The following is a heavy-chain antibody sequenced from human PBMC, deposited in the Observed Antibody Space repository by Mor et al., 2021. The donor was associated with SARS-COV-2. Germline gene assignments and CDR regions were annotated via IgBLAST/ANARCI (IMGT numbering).Heavy chain of an antibody. J-gene: IGHJ6*02. Sequence: DSVKARFTISRDDSKNTVYLQMNNLRADDTAVYYCTRGPAATPDYYYAMDVWGQGTTVTVSS. V-gene: IGHV3-66*01. D-gene: IGHD6-25*01. CDR3: TRGPAATPDYYYAMDV.